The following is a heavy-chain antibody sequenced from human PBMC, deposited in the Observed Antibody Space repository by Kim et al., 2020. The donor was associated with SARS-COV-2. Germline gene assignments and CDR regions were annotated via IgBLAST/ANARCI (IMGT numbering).Heavy chain of an antibody. CDR3: AGGGYGHPNNYYYGMDV. Sequence: ASVKVSCKASGYTFTSYDINWVRQATGQGLEWMGWMNPNSGNTGYAQKFQGRVTMTRNTSISTAYMELSSLRSEDTAVYYCAGGGYGHPNNYYYGMDVWGQGTTVTVSS. D-gene: IGHD5-12*01. J-gene: IGHJ6*02. V-gene: IGHV1-8*01. CDR1: GYTFTSYD. CDR2: MNPNSGNT.